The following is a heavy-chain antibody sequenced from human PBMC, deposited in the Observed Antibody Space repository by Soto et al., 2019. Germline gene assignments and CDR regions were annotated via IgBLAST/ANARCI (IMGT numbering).Heavy chain of an antibody. CDR2: ISGYNGHT. D-gene: IGHD2-21*02. CDR1: GYTFTSYG. CDR3: VRDPNCGGDCYPDY. Sequence: QVQLVQSGAEVKKPGASVKVSCKTSGYTFTSYGISWVRQAPGQRLEWMGWISGYNGHTNYAQKVQDRVTMTTDTSTSTTYMELRSLRSDDTAVYYCVRDPNCGGDCYPDYWGQGTLVTVSS. J-gene: IGHJ4*02. V-gene: IGHV1-18*01.